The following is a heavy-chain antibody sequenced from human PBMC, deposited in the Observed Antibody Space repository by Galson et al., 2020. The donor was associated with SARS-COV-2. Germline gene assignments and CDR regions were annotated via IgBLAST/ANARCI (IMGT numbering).Heavy chain of an antibody. J-gene: IGHJ6*03. CDR2: FDPEDGET. CDR1: GYTLTELS. V-gene: IGHV1-24*01. CDR3: ARAVKDTAMVYDYYYYMDV. D-gene: IGHD5-18*01. Sequence: ASVKVSCKVSGYTLTELSMHWVRQAPGKGLEWMGGFDPEDGETIYAQKFQGRVTMTEDTSTDTAYMELSSLRSEDTAVYYCARAVKDTAMVYDYYYYMDVWGKGTTVTVSS.